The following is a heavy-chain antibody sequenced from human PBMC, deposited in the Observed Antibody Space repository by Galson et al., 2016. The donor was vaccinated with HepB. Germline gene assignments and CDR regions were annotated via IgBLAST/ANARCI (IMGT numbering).Heavy chain of an antibody. Sequence: PALVKPTQTLTLTCTVSGISLRNSRMGVTWIRQPPGRPLEWLAHIFSDDEKSYAPSLRSRLTISKDTSRGQVVLTMTNMDPGDTATYYCARVYYDFSDGYYFGFYYYGLDVWGQGTPVTVSS. CDR3: ARVYYDFSDGYYFGFYYYGLDV. V-gene: IGHV2-26*01. D-gene: IGHD3-3*01. CDR2: IFSDDEK. CDR1: GISLRNSRMG. J-gene: IGHJ6*02.